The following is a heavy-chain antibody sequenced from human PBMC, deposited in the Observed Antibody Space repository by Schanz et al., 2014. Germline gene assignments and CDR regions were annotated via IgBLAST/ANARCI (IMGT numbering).Heavy chain of an antibody. D-gene: IGHD2-2*01. CDR1: GFTFSSYW. Sequence: EVQLVESGGGLVQPGGSLRLSCAASGFTFSSYWMHWVRQVPGGGLVWVSRINGDGSNTNYADSVKGRFTISRDNAKNTLYLQMSSLSAADTAVYYCARAGYDADNGFDPWGQGTLVTVSS. CDR2: INGDGSNT. J-gene: IGHJ5*02. V-gene: IGHV3-74*01. CDR3: ARAGYDADNGFDP.